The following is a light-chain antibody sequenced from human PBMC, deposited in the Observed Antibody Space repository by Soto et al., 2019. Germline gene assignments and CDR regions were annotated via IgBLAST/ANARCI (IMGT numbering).Light chain of an antibody. J-gene: IGKJ4*01. CDR2: DAS. Sequence: EIVLTQSPATPSLSPGERATLSCRASQSVSTHLAWYQQKPGQAPSLLIYDASKRATGIPARFSGSGSGTDFTLIISSLEPEDFALYYCSRLTFGGGTKVEIK. CDR1: QSVSTH. CDR3: SRLT. V-gene: IGKV3-11*01.